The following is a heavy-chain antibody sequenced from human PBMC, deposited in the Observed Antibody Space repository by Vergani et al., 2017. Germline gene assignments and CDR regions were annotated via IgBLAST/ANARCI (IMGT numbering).Heavy chain of an antibody. CDR1: GFTFSTYG. CDR3: TKGSVYYHDSAGHGYDPYTGFDL. V-gene: IGHV3-33*03. Sequence: QVQLVESGGGVVQPGRSLRLSCAASGFTFSTYGMHWVRQAPGKGLEWVAVIWYDGSKKYYGDSVKGRFTISRDNAKNSLFLEMNSLRFEDTAVYFCTKGSVYYHDSAGHGYDPYTGFDLWGQGTLVTVSS. CDR2: IWYDGSKK. D-gene: IGHD5-12*01. J-gene: IGHJ3*01.